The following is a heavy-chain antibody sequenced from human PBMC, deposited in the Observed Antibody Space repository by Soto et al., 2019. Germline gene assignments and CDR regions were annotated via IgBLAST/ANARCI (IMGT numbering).Heavy chain of an antibody. J-gene: IGHJ6*03. Sequence: QVQLVQSGAEVKKPGASVKVSCKASGYTFTSYDINWVRQATGQGLEWMGWMNPNSGNTGYAQKFQGRVTMTRNTSISTAYMELSSLRSEDTAVYSCASWGIAAAGSYYYYYMDVWGKGTTVTVSS. CDR2: MNPNSGNT. CDR1: GYTFTSYD. V-gene: IGHV1-8*01. CDR3: ASWGIAAAGSYYYYYMDV. D-gene: IGHD6-13*01.